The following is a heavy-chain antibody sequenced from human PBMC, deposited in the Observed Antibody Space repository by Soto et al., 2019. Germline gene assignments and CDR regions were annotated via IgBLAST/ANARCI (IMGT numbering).Heavy chain of an antibody. Sequence: ASVKVSCKVSGYTLTELSMHWVRQAPGKGLEWMGGFDPEDGETIYAQKFQGRVTMTEDTSTDTAHMELSSLRSEDTAVYYCATESSIAVAGRKYLLDSWGQGTLVTVSS. D-gene: IGHD6-19*01. CDR1: GYTLTELS. CDR3: ATESSIAVAGRKYLLDS. CDR2: FDPEDGET. V-gene: IGHV1-24*01. J-gene: IGHJ4*02.